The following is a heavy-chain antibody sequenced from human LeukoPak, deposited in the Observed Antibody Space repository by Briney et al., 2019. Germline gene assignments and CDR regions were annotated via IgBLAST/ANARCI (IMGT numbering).Heavy chain of an antibody. V-gene: IGHV1-69*06. J-gene: IGHJ4*02. CDR2: IIPIFGTA. CDR3: ARHNLLGYSYGYPRIFDY. Sequence: SVKVSCKASGYTFTSYYMHWVRQAPGQGLEWMGGIIPIFGTANYAQKFQGRVTITADKSTSTAYMELSSLRSEDTAVYYCARHNLLGYSYGYPRIFDYWGQGTLVTVSS. CDR1: GYTFTSYY. D-gene: IGHD5-18*01.